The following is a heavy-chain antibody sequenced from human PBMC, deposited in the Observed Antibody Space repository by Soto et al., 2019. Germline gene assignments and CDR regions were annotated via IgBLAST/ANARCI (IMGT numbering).Heavy chain of an antibody. CDR3: ARAWGLYFDY. Sequence: QVQLQESGPGLVKPSETLSLTCTVSGGSISSYYWSWIRQPPGKGLEWIGYIYYSGSTNYNPSLXPXAXTXXDTSKNQFSLKLSSVTAADTAVYYCARAWGLYFDYWGQGTLVTVSS. J-gene: IGHJ4*02. CDR1: GGSISSYY. D-gene: IGHD3-16*01. CDR2: IYYSGST. V-gene: IGHV4-59*01.